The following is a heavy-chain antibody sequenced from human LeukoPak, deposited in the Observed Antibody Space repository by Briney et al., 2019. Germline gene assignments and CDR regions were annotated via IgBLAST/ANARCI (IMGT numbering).Heavy chain of an antibody. V-gene: IGHV4-61*02. CDR1: GGSISSGSYY. D-gene: IGHD1-26*01. CDR3: ARIAAYGSHPPT. J-gene: IGHJ3*01. CDR2: IYTSGST. Sequence: SEALSLTCTVSGGSISSGSYYWSWIRQPAGKGLEWIGRIYTSGSTNYNPSLKSRVTISVDTSKNQFSLKLSSVTAADTAVYYCARIAAYGSHPPTWGQGTMVTVSS.